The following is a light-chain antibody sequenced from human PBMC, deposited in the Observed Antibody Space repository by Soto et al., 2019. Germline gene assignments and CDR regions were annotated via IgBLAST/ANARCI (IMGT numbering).Light chain of an antibody. CDR3: QKYNSFPPT. Sequence: DFQMTQSPSSLSASVGDRVTITCRASQDISNDVAWYQQKPGKPPNLLISCSSTLQSGVPSRFSGTGYGTDFNLTIGSLQPDDVATYYCQKYNSFPPTFGGGTKVEI. CDR2: CSS. J-gene: IGKJ4*01. V-gene: IGKV1-27*01. CDR1: QDISND.